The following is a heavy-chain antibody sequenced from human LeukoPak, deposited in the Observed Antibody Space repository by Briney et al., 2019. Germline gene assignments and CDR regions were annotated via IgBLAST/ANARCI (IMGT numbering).Heavy chain of an antibody. V-gene: IGHV1-8*02. CDR3: ARTSRRYCSSTSCYNFDY. CDR2: MNPNSGNT. CDR1: GYTFTSYG. D-gene: IGHD2-2*02. J-gene: IGHJ4*02. Sequence: ASVKVSCKASGYTFTSYGISWVRQAPGQGLEWMGWMNPNSGNTGYAQKFQGRVTMTRNTSISTAYMELSSLRSEDTAVYYCARTSRRYCSSTSCYNFDYWGQGTLVTVSS.